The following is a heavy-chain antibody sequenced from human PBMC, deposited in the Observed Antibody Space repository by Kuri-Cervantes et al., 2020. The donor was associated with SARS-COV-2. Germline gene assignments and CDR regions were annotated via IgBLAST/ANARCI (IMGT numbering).Heavy chain of an antibody. CDR1: GFTFSNYG. D-gene: IGHD6-13*01. Sequence: GESLKISCAASGFTFSNYGMHWVRQSPGKGLEWVSAISGSGGSTYNAYSVKGRFTISRDNSKNSLYLQTNSLKTEETAVYYGTSRPAAGSPQGSPRPVYWGQGTLVTVSS. CDR2: ISGSGGST. V-gene: IGHV3-23*01. J-gene: IGHJ4*02. CDR3: TSRPAAGSPQGSPRPVY.